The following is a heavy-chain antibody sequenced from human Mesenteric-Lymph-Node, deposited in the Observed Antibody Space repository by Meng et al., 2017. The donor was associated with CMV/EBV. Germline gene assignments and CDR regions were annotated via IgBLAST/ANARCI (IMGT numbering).Heavy chain of an antibody. J-gene: IGHJ4*02. V-gene: IGHV4-34*01. Sequence: QVQLQQWGAGRWKTSETLSLPCAVFGGSFSGYYWSWIREPPGKGLEWIGEINHSGAPNYNPSLKSRVTISLDRSKNQFSLKLSSVTAEDTAVYYCARGSDIPVNNYWGQGTLVTVSS. CDR2: INHSGAP. D-gene: IGHD2-15*01. CDR3: ARGSDIPVNNY. CDR1: GGSFSGYY.